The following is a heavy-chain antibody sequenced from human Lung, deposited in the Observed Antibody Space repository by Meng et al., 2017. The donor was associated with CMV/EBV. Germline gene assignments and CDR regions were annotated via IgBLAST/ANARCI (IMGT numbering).Heavy chain of an antibody. J-gene: IGHJ4*02. CDR1: GGSFSGHY. Sequence: LXXGAYGGSFSGHYRSWIRQSTGKGLEWIGEIYHTGVTNYHPSLKSRVTISLDTSKMQFSLKLTSVTAADTAVYYCAASPDGPAGFDYWGQGVLVTVSS. CDR3: AASPDGPAGFDY. D-gene: IGHD2-2*01. CDR2: IYHTGVT. V-gene: IGHV4-34*01.